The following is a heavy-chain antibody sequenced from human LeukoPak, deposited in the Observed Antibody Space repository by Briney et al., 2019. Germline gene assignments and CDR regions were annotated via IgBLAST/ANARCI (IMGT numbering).Heavy chain of an antibody. Sequence: GASVKVSCKAPGFTFTSSAVQWVRQARGQRLEWIGWIVVGSGNTNYAQKFQERVTITRDMSTSTAYMELSSLRSEDTAVYYCAAGYLYCSGGSCYDLFDYWGQGTLVTVSS. V-gene: IGHV1-58*01. CDR2: IVVGSGNT. CDR1: GFTFTSSA. CDR3: AAGYLYCSGGSCYDLFDY. J-gene: IGHJ4*02. D-gene: IGHD2-15*01.